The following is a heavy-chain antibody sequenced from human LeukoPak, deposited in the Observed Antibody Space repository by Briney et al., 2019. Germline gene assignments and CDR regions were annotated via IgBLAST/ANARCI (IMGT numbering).Heavy chain of an antibody. CDR1: GFTFSSYA. V-gene: IGHV3-23*01. D-gene: IGHD2-2*01. CDR3: AKGEEYCSSTSCYYYYGMDV. CDR2: ISGGGGST. J-gene: IGHJ6*02. Sequence: GGSLRLSCAASGFTFSSYAMSWVRQAPGKGLEWVSAISGGGGSTYYADSVKGRFTISRDNSKNTLYLQMNSLRAEDTAVYYCAKGEEYCSSTSCYYYYGMDVWGQGTTVTVSS.